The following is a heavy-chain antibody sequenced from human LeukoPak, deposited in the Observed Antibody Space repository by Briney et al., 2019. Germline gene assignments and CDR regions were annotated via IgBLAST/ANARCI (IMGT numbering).Heavy chain of an antibody. CDR1: GGSFSGYY. CDR2: INHSGST. CDR3: ARGRIYYDSSGDFDY. Sequence: PSETLSLTCAVYGGSFSGYYWSWIRQPPGKGLEWIGEINHSGSTNYNPSLKSRVTISVDTSKNQFSLKLSSVTAADTAVYYCARGRIYYDSSGDFDYWGQGTLVTVSS. V-gene: IGHV4-34*01. J-gene: IGHJ4*02. D-gene: IGHD3-22*01.